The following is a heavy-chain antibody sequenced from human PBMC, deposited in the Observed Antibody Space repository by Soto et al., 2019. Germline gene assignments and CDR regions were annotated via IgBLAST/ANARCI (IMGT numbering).Heavy chain of an antibody. CDR2: ISLYSDGT. V-gene: IGHV1-18*01. Sequence: QVQLVQSGGEVKRPGASVKVSCKTSGYTFSNYGITWVRQAPGQSLEWLGWISLYSDGTTYAQKFQGRVSRTTDTSTTTAYMELRSLRSDDTAVYYCARVVPGAEAWFGPWGQGTLVTVSS. D-gene: IGHD2-2*01. J-gene: IGHJ5*02. CDR3: ARVVPGAEAWFGP. CDR1: GYTFSNYG.